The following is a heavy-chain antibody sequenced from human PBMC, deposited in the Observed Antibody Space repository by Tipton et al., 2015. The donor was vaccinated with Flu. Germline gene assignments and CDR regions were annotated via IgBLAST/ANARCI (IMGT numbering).Heavy chain of an antibody. CDR2: IYARVST. CDR1: GGPITGYY. Sequence: TLSLTCTVSGGPITGYYWSWIRQPAGKGLEWIGRIYARVSTNYNPSLKSRVTMSADTSKNQFSLKLTSVTVADTAVYYCARGGGSFQFDFWGQGTLVTVSS. CDR3: ARGGGSFQFDF. J-gene: IGHJ4*02. V-gene: IGHV4-4*07. D-gene: IGHD1-26*01.